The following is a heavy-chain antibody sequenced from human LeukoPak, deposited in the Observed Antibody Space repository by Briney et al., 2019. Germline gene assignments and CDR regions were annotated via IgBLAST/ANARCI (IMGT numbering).Heavy chain of an antibody. Sequence: PGGSLRLSCAASGFTVSSNYMSWVRQAPGKGLEWGSVLYSGGSTYYADSVKGRFTISRDNSKNTLYLQMNSLRAEDTAVYYCARARGIVVVPAATVPSWFDPWGQGTLVTVSS. CDR2: LYSGGST. CDR3: ARARGIVVVPAATVPSWFDP. CDR1: GFTVSSNY. J-gene: IGHJ5*02. V-gene: IGHV3-66*01. D-gene: IGHD2-2*01.